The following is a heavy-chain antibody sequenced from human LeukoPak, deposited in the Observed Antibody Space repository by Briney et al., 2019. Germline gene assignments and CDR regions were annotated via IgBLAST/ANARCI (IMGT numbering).Heavy chain of an antibody. J-gene: IGHJ4*02. CDR3: ARVSSVSGDYSRGNGY. Sequence: ASVKVSCKASGYTFTGYYMHWVRQAPGQGLEWMRRISPNSGGTNYAQKFQGRVTMTRDTSISTAYMELSRLRSDDTAVYYCARVSSVSGDYSRGNGYWGQGTLVTVSS. V-gene: IGHV1-2*06. CDR2: ISPNSGGT. CDR1: GYTFTGYY. D-gene: IGHD4-17*01.